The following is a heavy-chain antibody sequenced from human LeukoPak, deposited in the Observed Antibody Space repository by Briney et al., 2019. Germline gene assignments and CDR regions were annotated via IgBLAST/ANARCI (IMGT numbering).Heavy chain of an antibody. Sequence: PSETLSLTCTVSGGSISSGGYYWSWIRQHPGKGLEWIGYIYYSGSTHYNPSLKSRVTISVDTSKNQFSLKLSSVTAADTAVYYCARDMTDWWFDPWGQGTLVTVSS. V-gene: IGHV4-31*03. CDR3: ARDMTDWWFDP. J-gene: IGHJ5*02. CDR1: GGSISSGGYY. D-gene: IGHD3-9*01. CDR2: IYYSGST.